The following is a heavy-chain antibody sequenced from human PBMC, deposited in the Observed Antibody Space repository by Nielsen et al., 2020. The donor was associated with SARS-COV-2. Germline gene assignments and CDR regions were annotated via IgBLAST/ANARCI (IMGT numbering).Heavy chain of an antibody. CDR3: ARVFGGWERYFDY. V-gene: IGHV3-74*01. CDR1: GFTFDDYA. J-gene: IGHJ4*02. Sequence: GGSLRLSCAASGFTFDDYAMHWVRQAPGKGLVWVSRINSDGSSTSYADSVKGRFTISRDNAKNTLYLQMNSLRAADTAVYYCARVFGGWERYFDYWGQGTLVTVSS. D-gene: IGHD1-26*01. CDR2: INSDGSST.